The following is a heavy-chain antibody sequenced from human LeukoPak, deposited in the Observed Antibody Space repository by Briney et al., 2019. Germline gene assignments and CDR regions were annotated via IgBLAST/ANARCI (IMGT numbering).Heavy chain of an antibody. V-gene: IGHV3-30*18. J-gene: IGHJ4*02. CDR1: GFTFSSYG. CDR2: ISYDGSNK. Sequence: PGRSLRLSCAASGFTFSSYGMHWVRQAPGKGLERVAVISYDGSNKYYADSVKGRFTISRDNSKNTLYLQMNSLRAEDTAVYYCAKDRPPYSSGWYYFDYWGQGTLVTVSS. CDR3: AKDRPPYSSGWYYFDY. D-gene: IGHD6-19*01.